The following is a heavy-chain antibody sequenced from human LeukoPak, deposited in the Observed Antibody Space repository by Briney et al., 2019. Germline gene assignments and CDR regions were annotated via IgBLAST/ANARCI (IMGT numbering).Heavy chain of an antibody. J-gene: IGHJ3*01. CDR2: ISYSGST. Sequence: PSETLSLTCTVSGDSVRSGTYDCSWVRQPPGKGLEWIGFISYSGSTNYNPSLQSRITISVDMSKNQFSLKVRSVTAADTAVYYCSRGPYVCGQGTMVTVSS. V-gene: IGHV4-61*01. CDR1: GDSVRSGTYD. CDR3: SRGPYV.